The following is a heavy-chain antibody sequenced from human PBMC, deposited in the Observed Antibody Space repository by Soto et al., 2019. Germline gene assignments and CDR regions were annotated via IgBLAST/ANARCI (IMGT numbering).Heavy chain of an antibody. CDR2: IWYDGDKI. V-gene: IGHV3-33*01. D-gene: IGHD3-22*01. CDR1: GFTFSSYG. Sequence: QVQLVESGGGVVQPGRSLRLSCAASGFTFSSYGMNWVRQAPGKGLEWVAVIWYDGDKIYYADSVKGRFTISRDNSKNTLDLQMNSLRAEDTAVYYCARDSKTYYYDSSAFDIWGQGTMVTVSS. CDR3: ARDSKTYYYDSSAFDI. J-gene: IGHJ3*02.